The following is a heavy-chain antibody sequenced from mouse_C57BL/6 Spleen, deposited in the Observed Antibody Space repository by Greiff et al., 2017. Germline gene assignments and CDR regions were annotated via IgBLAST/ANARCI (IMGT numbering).Heavy chain of an antibody. J-gene: IGHJ3*01. V-gene: IGHV5-17*01. Sequence: EVKLVESGGGLVKPGGSLKLSCAASGFTFSDYGMHWVRQAPEKGLEWVAYISSGSSTIYYADTVKGRFTISRDNAKNTLFLQMTSLRSEDTAMYYGARALSYYGSSLFAYWGQGTLVTVSA. CDR2: ISSGSSTI. CDR1: GFTFSDYG. D-gene: IGHD1-1*01. CDR3: ARALSYYGSSLFAY.